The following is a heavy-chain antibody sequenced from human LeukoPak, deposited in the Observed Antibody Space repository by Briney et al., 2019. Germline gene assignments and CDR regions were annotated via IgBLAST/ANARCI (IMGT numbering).Heavy chain of an antibody. CDR1: GYTFTSYD. J-gene: IGHJ3*02. CDR3: ASRLTGDDLADAFDI. V-gene: IGHV1-8*01. CDR2: MNPNSGNT. Sequence: ASVKVSCKASGYTFTSYDINWVRQATGQGLEWMGWMNPNSGNTGHAQKFQGRVTMTRNTSISTAYMELSSLRSEDTAVYYCASRLTGDDLADAFDIWGQGTMVTVSS. D-gene: IGHD7-27*01.